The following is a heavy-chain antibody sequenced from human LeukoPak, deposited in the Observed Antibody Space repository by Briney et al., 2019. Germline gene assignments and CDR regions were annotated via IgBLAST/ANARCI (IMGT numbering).Heavy chain of an antibody. Sequence: ASVKVSCKASGGTFGSYAISWVRQAPGQGLEWMGRIIPIFGTANYAQKFQGRVTITTDESTSTAYMELSSLRSEDTAVYYCARDGQLQPPDYYYYMDVWGKGTTVTVSS. CDR3: ARDGQLQPPDYYYYMDV. CDR1: GGTFGSYA. D-gene: IGHD6-6*01. J-gene: IGHJ6*03. V-gene: IGHV1-69*05. CDR2: IIPIFGTA.